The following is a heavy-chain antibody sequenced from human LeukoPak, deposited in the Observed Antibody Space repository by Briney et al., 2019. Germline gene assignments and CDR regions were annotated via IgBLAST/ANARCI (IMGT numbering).Heavy chain of an antibody. Sequence: ASVKVSCKASGYTFTSYGISWVRQAPGQGLEWMGWISAYNGNTNYAQKLQGRVTMTTDTSTSTAYMELRSLRSDDTAAYYCASASSPYYYYGMDVWGQGTTVTVSS. J-gene: IGHJ6*02. V-gene: IGHV1-18*01. CDR3: ASASSPYYYYGMDV. CDR1: GYTFTSYG. CDR2: ISAYNGNT. D-gene: IGHD2-2*01.